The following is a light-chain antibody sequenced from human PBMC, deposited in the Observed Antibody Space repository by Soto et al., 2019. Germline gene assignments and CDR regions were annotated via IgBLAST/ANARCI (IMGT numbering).Light chain of an antibody. CDR2: GAS. CDR3: QQYGSSPIT. J-gene: IGKJ5*01. CDR1: QSVSSN. V-gene: IGKV3-20*01. Sequence: EIGVTQSPDTLSVSPGERATLSCRASQSVSSNLAWYQQKPDQAPRLLIYGASSRATGIPDRFSGSGSGTDFTLTISRLEPEDFAVYYCQQYGSSPITFGQGTRLEIK.